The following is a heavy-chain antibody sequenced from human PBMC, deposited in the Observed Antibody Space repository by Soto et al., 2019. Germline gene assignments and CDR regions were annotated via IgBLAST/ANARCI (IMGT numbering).Heavy chain of an antibody. Sequence: PSETLSLTCTVSGGSISSYFWIWIRQPTGRGLEWIGHIHYSGSTNYNPSLKSRVTISVDTSKNQVSLKLSSVTAADTAMYFCARQVSSAWPPYYYDMDVWGQGTTVTVSS. CDR2: IHYSGST. J-gene: IGHJ6*02. V-gene: IGHV4-59*08. CDR1: GGSISSYF. CDR3: ARQVSSAWPPYYYDMDV. D-gene: IGHD6-25*01.